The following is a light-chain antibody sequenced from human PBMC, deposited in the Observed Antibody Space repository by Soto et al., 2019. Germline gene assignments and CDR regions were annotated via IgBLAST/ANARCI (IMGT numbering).Light chain of an antibody. V-gene: IGLV2-14*01. J-gene: IGLJ2*01. Sequence: QSVLTQPASVSGSPGQSITISCTGTSSDVGGYNYVSWYQQHPGKAPQLMIYDVGNRPSGVSNRFSGSKSGNTASLTISGLQAEDEADYYCSSYTSSSTLVFGGGTKLPS. CDR2: DVG. CDR3: SSYTSSSTLV. CDR1: SSDVGGYNY.